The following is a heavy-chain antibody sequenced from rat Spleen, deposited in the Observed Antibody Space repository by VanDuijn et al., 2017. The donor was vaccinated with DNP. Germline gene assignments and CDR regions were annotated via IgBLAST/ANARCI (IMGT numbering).Heavy chain of an antibody. CDR1: GFTFKRSY. J-gene: IGHJ3*01. Sequence: EVQLVESGGGPVQPGRSLTLSCVASGFTFKRSYMAWVRQAPERGLEWVATISASDARTYFPDSVKGRFTISRDNAKSSLYLQMNSLKSEDTATYYCATHSFTSGITTAFGSWGQGTLVTVSS. CDR3: ATHSFTSGITTAFGS. CDR2: ISASDART. V-gene: IGHV5-25*01. D-gene: IGHD1-11*01.